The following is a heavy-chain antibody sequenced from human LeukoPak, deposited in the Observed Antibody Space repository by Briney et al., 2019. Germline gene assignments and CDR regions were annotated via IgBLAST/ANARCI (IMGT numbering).Heavy chain of an antibody. Sequence: PSETLSLTCTVSGGSISSSSYYWGWIRQPPGKGLEWIGSIYYSGSTYYNPSLKSRVTISVDTSKNQFSLKLSSVTAADTAVYYCASFRWLVYAFDIWGQGTMVTVSS. CDR3: ASFRWLVYAFDI. D-gene: IGHD6-19*01. CDR1: GGSISSSSYY. J-gene: IGHJ3*02. V-gene: IGHV4-39*07. CDR2: IYYSGST.